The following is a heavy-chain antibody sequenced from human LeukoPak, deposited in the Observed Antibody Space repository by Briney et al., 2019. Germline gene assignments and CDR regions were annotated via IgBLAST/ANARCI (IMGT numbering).Heavy chain of an antibody. Sequence: SETLSLTCTVSGGSISSSSYYWGWIRQPPGKGLEWIGSIYYSGSTYHNPSLKSRVTISVDTSKNQFSLKLSSVTAADTAVYYCARGVGIAAAGAWGQGTLVTVSS. V-gene: IGHV4-39*01. D-gene: IGHD6-13*01. CDR1: GGSISSSSYY. J-gene: IGHJ5*02. CDR2: IYYSGST. CDR3: ARGVGIAAAGA.